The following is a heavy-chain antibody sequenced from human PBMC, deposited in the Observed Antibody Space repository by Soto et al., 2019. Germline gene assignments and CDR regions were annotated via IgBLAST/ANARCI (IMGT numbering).Heavy chain of an antibody. D-gene: IGHD7-27*01. Sequence: PSETLCVTCTVSGGSISTDYWSWIRQSPGKGLEWIGFIYYGGSTNYNPSLKSRVTISVDTPKNQFSLKLSSVTAADTAVYYCAKNWNWGSLVHWGQGTLVTVSS. CDR1: GGSISTDY. J-gene: IGHJ4*02. CDR3: AKNWNWGSLVH. CDR2: IYYGGST. V-gene: IGHV4-59*08.